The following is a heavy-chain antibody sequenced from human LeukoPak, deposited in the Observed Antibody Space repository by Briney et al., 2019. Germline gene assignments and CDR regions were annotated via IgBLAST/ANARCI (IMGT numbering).Heavy chain of an antibody. V-gene: IGHV4-39*01. J-gene: IGHJ5*02. CDR2: IYYSGSA. CDR3: ARQSTIAAARIDP. Sequence: LSETLSLTCSVSGGSISDSNYHWGWIRQPPGRGLEWIANIYYSGSAYYSPYLKSRVTVSVDTSKNQFSLKLNSVTAADTAVYYCARQSTIAAARIDPWGQGTLVTVSS. CDR1: GGSISDSNYH. D-gene: IGHD6-25*01.